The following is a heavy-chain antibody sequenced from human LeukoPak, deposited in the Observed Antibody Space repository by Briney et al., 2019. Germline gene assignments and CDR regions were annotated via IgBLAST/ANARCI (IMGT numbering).Heavy chain of an antibody. CDR2: IYYSGST. V-gene: IGHV4-39*01. J-gene: IGHJ6*03. D-gene: IGHD6-13*01. CDR3: ARVGSNWYEGIGYYYMGV. CDR1: GGSISSGSYY. Sequence: SETLSLTCTVSGGSISSGSYYWGWIRQPPGKGLEWIGSIYYSGSTYYNPSLKSRVTISVDTSKNQFSLKLSSVTAADTAVYYCARVGSNWYEGIGYYYMGVWGKGTTVTVSS.